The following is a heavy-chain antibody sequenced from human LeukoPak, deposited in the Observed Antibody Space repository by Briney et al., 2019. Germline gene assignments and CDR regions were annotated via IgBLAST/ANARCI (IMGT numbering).Heavy chain of an antibody. CDR2: IYYSGST. V-gene: IGHV4-39*07. J-gene: IGHJ5*02. Sequence: SHTLSLTCTVSGGSISSSSYYWGWIRQPPGKGLEWIGSIYYSGSTYYNPSLKSRVTISVDTSKNQFSLKLNSVTAADTAVYYCARIYSSSWFLNWFDPWGQGTLVTVSS. CDR1: GGSISSSSYY. D-gene: IGHD6-13*01. CDR3: ARIYSSSWFLNWFDP.